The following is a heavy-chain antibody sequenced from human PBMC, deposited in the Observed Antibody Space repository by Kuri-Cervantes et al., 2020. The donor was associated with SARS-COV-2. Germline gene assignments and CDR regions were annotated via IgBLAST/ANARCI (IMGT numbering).Heavy chain of an antibody. CDR1: GFTFSSYS. Sequence: GESLKISCAASGFTFSSYSMNWVRQAPGKGLEWVANIKQDGSEKYYVDSVKDRFTISRDNAKNSLYLQMNSLKTEDTAVYYCTTYRPLFLEWAYYYYYMDVWGKGTTVTVSS. CDR2: IKQDGSEK. D-gene: IGHD3-3*01. CDR3: TTYRPLFLEWAYYYYYMDV. V-gene: IGHV3-7*03. J-gene: IGHJ6*03.